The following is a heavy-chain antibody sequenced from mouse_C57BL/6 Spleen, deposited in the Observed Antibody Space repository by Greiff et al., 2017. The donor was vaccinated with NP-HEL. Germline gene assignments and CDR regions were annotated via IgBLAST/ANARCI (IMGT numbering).Heavy chain of an antibody. CDR2: ISYDGSN. Sequence: VQLQQSGPGLVKPSQSLSLTCSVTGYSITSGYYWNWIRQFPGNKLEWMGYISYDGSNNYNPSLKNRISITRDTSKNQFFLKLNSVTTEDTATYYCARENYSNYGWYFDVWGTGTTVTVSS. V-gene: IGHV3-6*01. CDR3: ARENYSNYGWYFDV. CDR1: GYSITSGYY. J-gene: IGHJ1*03. D-gene: IGHD2-5*01.